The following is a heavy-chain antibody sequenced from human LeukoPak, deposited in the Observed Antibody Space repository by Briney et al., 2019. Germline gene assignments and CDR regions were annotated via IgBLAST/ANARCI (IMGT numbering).Heavy chain of an antibody. Sequence: GESLKISCKASGYSFTNYWIGWGRQMPGKGLEWMRVIYPGDSDTRYSPSFQGQVTISADKSITTGYLQWSSLKASDTAMYYCARAPTSVSNPYYFDYWGQGALVTVSS. D-gene: IGHD4-11*01. CDR1: GYSFTNYW. CDR2: IYPGDSDT. CDR3: ARAPTSVSNPYYFDY. J-gene: IGHJ4*02. V-gene: IGHV5-51*01.